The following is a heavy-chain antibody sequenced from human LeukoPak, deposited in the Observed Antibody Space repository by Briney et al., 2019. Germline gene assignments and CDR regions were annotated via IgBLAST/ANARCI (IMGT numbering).Heavy chain of an antibody. J-gene: IGHJ6*03. CDR1: GGTFSSYA. CDR2: IIPIFGTA. Sequence: GASVKVSCKASGGTFSSYAISWVRQAPGQGLEWMGGIIPIFGTANYAQKFQGRVTITTDESTSTAYMELSSLRSEDTAVYYCARGATMPRFYYYYMDVWGKGTTVTVSS. V-gene: IGHV1-69*05. CDR3: ARGATMPRFYYYYMDV. D-gene: IGHD2-2*01.